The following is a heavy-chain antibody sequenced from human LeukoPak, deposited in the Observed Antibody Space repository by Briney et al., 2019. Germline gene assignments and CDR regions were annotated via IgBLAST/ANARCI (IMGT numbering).Heavy chain of an antibody. V-gene: IGHV4-39*01. CDR1: GGSISSSSYY. D-gene: IGHD5-18*01. CDR2: FYYSGST. J-gene: IGHJ4*02. CDR3: ARPSGYGYSYGYYFDY. Sequence: SETLSLTCTVSGGSISSSSYYWGWIRLPPGKGLEWIGSFYYSGSTYYNPSLKSRVTISVDTSKNQFSLKLSSVTAADTAVYYCARPSGYGYSYGYYFDYWGQGTLVTVSS.